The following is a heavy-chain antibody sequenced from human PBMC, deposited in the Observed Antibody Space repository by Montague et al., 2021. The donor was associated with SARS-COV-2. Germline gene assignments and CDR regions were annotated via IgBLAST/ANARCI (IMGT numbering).Heavy chain of an antibody. CDR2: VRSSGGSP. CDR1: GFIFSSFA. J-gene: IGHJ4*02. D-gene: IGHD1-26*01. V-gene: IGHV3-23*01. Sequence: SLRLSCAASGFIFSSFAMSWVRQAPGKGLEWVSAVRSSGGSPNYADSVKGRFTICRDNSNNMLYLQMNGLRAEDTAVYYCAKDMWDLYYFDYWGQGTLVTVSS. CDR3: AKDMWDLYYFDY.